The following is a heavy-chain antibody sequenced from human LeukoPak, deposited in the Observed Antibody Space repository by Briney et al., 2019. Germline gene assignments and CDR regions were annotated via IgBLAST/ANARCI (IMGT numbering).Heavy chain of an antibody. CDR2: IYTSGST. Sequence: SETLSLTCTVSGGSISSYYWSWIRQPAGKGLEWIGRIYTSGSTNYNPSLKSRVTMSVDTSKNQFSLKLSSVTAADTAVYYCARGIPYYYDSSGYWGAFDIWGQGTMVTVSS. V-gene: IGHV4-4*07. D-gene: IGHD3-22*01. CDR1: GGSISSYY. J-gene: IGHJ3*02. CDR3: ARGIPYYYDSSGYWGAFDI.